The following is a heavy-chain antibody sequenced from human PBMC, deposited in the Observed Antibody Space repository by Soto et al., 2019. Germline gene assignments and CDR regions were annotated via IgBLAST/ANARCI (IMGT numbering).Heavy chain of an antibody. V-gene: IGHV3-30-3*01. CDR2: ISFDGTTD. D-gene: IGHD2-15*01. CDR1: GFNFNNYN. J-gene: IGHJ6*02. Sequence: VGSLRLSCVASGFNFNNYNLHWVRQAPSNSLESVAVISFDGTTDYYADSVKGRFTVSRDNFKNILSLQMDSLRPEDTAVYYCARDNRDCSAFNCYNPGRVFGLDVWGQGTTVTVSS. CDR3: ARDNRDCSAFNCYNPGRVFGLDV.